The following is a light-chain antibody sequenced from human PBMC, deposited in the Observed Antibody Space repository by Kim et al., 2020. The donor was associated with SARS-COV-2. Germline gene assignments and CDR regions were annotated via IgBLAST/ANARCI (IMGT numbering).Light chain of an antibody. J-gene: IGKJ5*01. CDR3: LQHNSYPIT. CDR1: QDIRND. V-gene: IGKV1-17*01. CDR2: GAS. Sequence: DIQMTQSPSSLSASVGDRGTITCRASQDIRNDLGWYQQNPGRAPKRLIYGASSLQSGVPSRFSGSGSGTEFTLTISSLQPEDFATYFCLQHNSYPITFGQGTRLEIK.